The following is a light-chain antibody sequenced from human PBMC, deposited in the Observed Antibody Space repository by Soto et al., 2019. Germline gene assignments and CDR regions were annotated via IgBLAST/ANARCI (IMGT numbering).Light chain of an antibody. Sequence: EIVMTQSPATLSVSPGERATLSCRASQSVSSNLAWYQQKPGQAPRLLIYGASTRATGIPARFSGSGSGTEFTLTISSLQSEDFAVYYCQQYTTSSWTFGQGTKVDIK. CDR1: QSVSSN. J-gene: IGKJ1*01. CDR2: GAS. V-gene: IGKV3-15*01. CDR3: QQYTTSSWT.